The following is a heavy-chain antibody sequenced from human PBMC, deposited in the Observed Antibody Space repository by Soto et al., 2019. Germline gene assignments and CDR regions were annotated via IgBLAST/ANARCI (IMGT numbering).Heavy chain of an antibody. CDR3: AKSGYYGDAFDI. CDR2: IIPILGIA. J-gene: IGHJ3*02. CDR1: GGTFSSYT. D-gene: IGHD3-3*01. V-gene: IGHV1-69*02. Sequence: ASVKVSCKASGGTFSSYTISWVRQTPGQGLEWMGRIIPILGIANYAQKFQGRVTITADKSTSTAYMELSSLRSEDTAVYYCAKSGYYGDAFDIWGKGTMVTVSS.